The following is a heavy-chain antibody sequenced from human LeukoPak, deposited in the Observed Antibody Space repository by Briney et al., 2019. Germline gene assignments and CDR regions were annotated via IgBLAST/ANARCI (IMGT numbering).Heavy chain of an antibody. V-gene: IGHV3-33*01. D-gene: IGHD3-10*01. CDR2: IWYDGSSK. Sequence: PGGSLRLSCAASGFTFSSYGMHWVRQAPGKGLEWVAVIWYDGSSKYYADSVKGRFTISRDNSRNTLYLQMNSLRAEDTAVYYCARDPEMVRGVITNYYYGMDVWGKGTTVTVSS. CDR1: GFTFSSYG. CDR3: ARDPEMVRGVITNYYYGMDV. J-gene: IGHJ6*04.